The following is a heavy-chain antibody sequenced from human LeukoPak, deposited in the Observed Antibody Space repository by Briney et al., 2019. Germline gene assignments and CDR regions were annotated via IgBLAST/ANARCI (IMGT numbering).Heavy chain of an antibody. Sequence: GGSLRLSCAASGFTFSSYAMSWVRQAPGKGLELVSGISGSGGTTYYADSVKGRFTISRDNAKNTLYLQMNSLRAEDTAVYYCAREGGAARPTYWGQGTLVTVSS. CDR1: GFTFSSYA. J-gene: IGHJ4*02. CDR2: ISGSGGTT. V-gene: IGHV3-23*01. CDR3: AREGGAARPTY. D-gene: IGHD6-6*01.